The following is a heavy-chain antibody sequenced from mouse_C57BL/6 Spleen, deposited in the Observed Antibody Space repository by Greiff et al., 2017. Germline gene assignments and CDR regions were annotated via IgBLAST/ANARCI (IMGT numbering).Heavy chain of an antibody. CDR3: ARRDAMDY. J-gene: IGHJ4*01. CDR1: GYSFTDYN. V-gene: IGHV1-39*01. CDR2: INPNYGTP. Sequence: VQLMQSGPELVKPGASVKISCKASGYSFTDYNMYWVKQSNGKSLEWIGVINPNYGTPCYHHKFKGKATLTVEKTPSTAYMQLNSLKSEDDAVYYGARRDAMDYWGQGTSVTVSS.